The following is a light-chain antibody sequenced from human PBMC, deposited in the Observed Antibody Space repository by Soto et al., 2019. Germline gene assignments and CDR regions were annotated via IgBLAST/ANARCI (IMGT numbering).Light chain of an antibody. CDR2: DAS. CDR3: QQRSNWLA. J-gene: IGKJ4*01. V-gene: IGKV3-11*01. CDR1: QSGSSF. Sequence: EIVLTQSPATLSLSPGERATPSCTTSQSGSSFSAWYQQKPGQAPRLLIYDASNRATGIPARFSGSGSGTDFTLTISSLEPEDSAIYYCQQRSNWLAFGGGTKVDIK.